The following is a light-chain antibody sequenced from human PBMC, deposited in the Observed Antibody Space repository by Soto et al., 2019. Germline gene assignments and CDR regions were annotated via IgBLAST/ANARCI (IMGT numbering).Light chain of an antibody. CDR1: QSVSSN. CDR2: GVF. V-gene: IGKV3-15*01. CDR3: QQYDNGSQT. J-gene: IGKJ1*01. Sequence: EFEVTQSPATLSVSPRERTTLSCRASQSVSSNLAWYQQNSVQAPRLLIFGVFTRATGIPARFSGSGSGTEFTLTICRMQAEDFAVYYCQQYDNGSQTFVQGTKVDIK.